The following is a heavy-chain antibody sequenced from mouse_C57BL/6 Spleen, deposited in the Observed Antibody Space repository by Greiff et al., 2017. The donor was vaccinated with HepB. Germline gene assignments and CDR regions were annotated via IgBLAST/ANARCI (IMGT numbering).Heavy chain of an antibody. CDR1: GFTFSSYA. D-gene: IGHD2-2*01. V-gene: IGHV5-4*01. CDR3: AREGYTEYFDV. Sequence: DVMLVESGGGLVKPGGSLKLSCAASGFTFSSYAMSWVRQTPEKRLEWVATISDGGSYTYYPDNVKGRFTISRDNAKNNLYLQMSHLKSEDTAMYYCAREGYTEYFDVWGTGTTVTVSS. CDR2: ISDGGSYT. J-gene: IGHJ1*03.